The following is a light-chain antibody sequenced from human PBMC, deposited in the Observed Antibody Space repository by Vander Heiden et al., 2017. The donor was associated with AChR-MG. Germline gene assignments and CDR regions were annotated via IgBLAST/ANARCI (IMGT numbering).Light chain of an antibody. CDR1: SRDVGSYNV. Sequence: QSALTQPASVSGSPRPSITIPCTGTSRDVGSYNVVSWYQQHPGKAPKLMIYEVSKRPSGVSNRFSGSKSGNTASLTISGLQAEDEADYYCCSYEGSSKDVVFGGGTKLTVL. CDR2: EVS. J-gene: IGLJ2*01. V-gene: IGLV2-23*02. CDR3: CSYEGSSKDVV.